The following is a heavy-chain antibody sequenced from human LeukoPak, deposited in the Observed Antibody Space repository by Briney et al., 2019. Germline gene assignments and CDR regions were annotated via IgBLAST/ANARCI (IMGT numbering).Heavy chain of an antibody. D-gene: IGHD2-2*01. CDR2: ISGSGGST. CDR3: AKASTAALFAY. V-gene: IGHV3-23*01. J-gene: IGHJ4*02. CDR1: GFTFRSYA. Sequence: GGSLRLSCAASGFTFRSYAMSWVGQAPGKGLEWGAAISGSGGSTYYADSVKGRLTISRDNSKNTLYLQMNSLRAEDTAVYYCAKASTAALFAYWGQGTLVTVSS.